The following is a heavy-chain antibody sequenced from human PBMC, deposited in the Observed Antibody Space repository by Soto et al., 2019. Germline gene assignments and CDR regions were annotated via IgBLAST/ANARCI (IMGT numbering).Heavy chain of an antibody. J-gene: IGHJ4*02. V-gene: IGHV1-18*01. D-gene: IGHD3-22*01. CDR2: ISAYNGNT. Sequence: GASVKVSCKAAGDTFTSYGISWVRQAPGQGLEWMGWISAYNGNTNYAQKLQGRVTMTTDTSTSTAYMELRSLRSDDTAVYYCARDRPKYDSSGYYYFFDYWGQGTLVTVSS. CDR3: ARDRPKYDSSGYYYFFDY. CDR1: GDTFTSYG.